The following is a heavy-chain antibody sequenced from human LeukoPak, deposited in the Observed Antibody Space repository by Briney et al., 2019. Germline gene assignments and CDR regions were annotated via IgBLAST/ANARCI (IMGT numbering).Heavy chain of an antibody. CDR2: INPNSGGT. J-gene: IGHJ3*02. V-gene: IGHV1-2*06. Sequence: ASVKVSCKASGYTFTGYYMHWVRQAPGQGIEWMGRINPNSGGTNYAQKFQGRVTMTRDTSISTAYMELSRLRSDDTAVYYCARDLQVGATRDAFDIWGQGTMVTVSS. D-gene: IGHD1-26*01. CDR1: GYTFTGYY. CDR3: ARDLQVGATRDAFDI.